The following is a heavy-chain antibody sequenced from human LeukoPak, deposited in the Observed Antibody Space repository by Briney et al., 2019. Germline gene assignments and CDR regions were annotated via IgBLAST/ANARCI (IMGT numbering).Heavy chain of an antibody. CDR2: INHSGST. CDR1: GGSFSGYY. CDR3: ARSDGYGLVGI. D-gene: IGHD5-18*01. J-gene: IGHJ3*02. Sequence: SETLSLTCAVYGGSFSGYYWSWIRQPPGKGLEWIGQINHSGSTNYNPSLKSRVTISVHTSKNQFSLKLSSVTAADTAVYYCARSDGYGLVGIWGQGTMVTVSP. V-gene: IGHV4-34*01.